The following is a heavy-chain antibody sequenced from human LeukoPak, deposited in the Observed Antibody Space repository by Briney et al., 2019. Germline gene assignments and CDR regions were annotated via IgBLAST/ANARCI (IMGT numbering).Heavy chain of an antibody. CDR2: ISGSGGST. D-gene: IGHD3-22*01. V-gene: IGHV3-23*01. CDR1: GFTFSAYA. J-gene: IGHJ4*02. CDR3: ARTYYYDSSGYYYQPFDY. Sequence: PGGSLRLSCAASGFTFSAYAMSWARQAPGKGLEWASAISGSGGSTYYADSVKGRFTISRDNSKNTLYLQMNGLRAEDTAVYYCARTYYYDSSGYYYQPFDYWGQGTLVTVSS.